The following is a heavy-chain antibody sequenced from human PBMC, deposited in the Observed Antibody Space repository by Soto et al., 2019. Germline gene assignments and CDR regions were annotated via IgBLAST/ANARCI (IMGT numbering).Heavy chain of an antibody. CDR2: ISYDGSNK. Sequence: QVQLVESGGGVVQPGRSLRLSCAASGFTFSSYAMHWVRQAPGKGLEWVAVISYDGSNKYYADSVEGRFTISRDNSKNTLYLQMNSLRAEDTAVYYCARDAQGVVNNYFDYWGQGTLVTVSS. J-gene: IGHJ4*02. D-gene: IGHD3-3*01. V-gene: IGHV3-30-3*01. CDR1: GFTFSSYA. CDR3: ARDAQGVVNNYFDY.